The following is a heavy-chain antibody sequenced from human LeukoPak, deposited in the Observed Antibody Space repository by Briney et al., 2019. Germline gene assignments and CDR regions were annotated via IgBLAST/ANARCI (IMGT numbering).Heavy chain of an antibody. CDR2: INTNNGNT. CDR1: GYTFTNYG. Sequence: ASVKVSCKASGYTFTNYGISWMRQAPGQGLEWMGRINTNNGNTYYAQKFQGRVTMTTDTSTTTGYMELRSLRSDDTAVYYCARAQYQLLYVGWFDPWGQGTLVTVSS. J-gene: IGHJ5*02. D-gene: IGHD2-2*02. CDR3: ARAQYQLLYVGWFDP. V-gene: IGHV1-18*01.